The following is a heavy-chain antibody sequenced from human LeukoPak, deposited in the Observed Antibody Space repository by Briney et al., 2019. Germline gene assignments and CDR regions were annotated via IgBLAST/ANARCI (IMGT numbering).Heavy chain of an antibody. CDR2: IQSTTDGGTP. CDR1: GLTFINAW. D-gene: IGHD1-14*01. CDR3: TSGVGTLDY. V-gene: IGHV3-15*01. J-gene: IGHJ4*02. Sequence: GGSLRLSCAASGLTFINAWMTWVRQAPGKGLEWVGRIQSTTDGGTPDYATPVKGRFTISRDDSKNTLYLQMNSLTTEDTAVYYCTSGVGTLDYWGQGALVTVSS.